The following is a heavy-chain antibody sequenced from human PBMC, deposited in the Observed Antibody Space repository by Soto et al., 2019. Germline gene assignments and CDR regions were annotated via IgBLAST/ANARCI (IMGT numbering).Heavy chain of an antibody. V-gene: IGHV5-10-1*01. Sequence: PGESLKISCQGSGYSFTTYWINWVRQIPGKGLEWMGRIDPSDSYTNYSPSFQGHVTMSVDKSINTAYLQWGSLKASDTAIYYCARLISTYIPLAGPGEFVYWGQGTLVTVSS. D-gene: IGHD6-19*01. CDR2: IDPSDSYT. CDR3: ARLISTYIPLAGPGEFVY. CDR1: GYSFTTYW. J-gene: IGHJ4*02.